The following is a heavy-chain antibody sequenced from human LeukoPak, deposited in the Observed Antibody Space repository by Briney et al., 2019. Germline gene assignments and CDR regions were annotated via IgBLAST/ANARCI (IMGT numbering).Heavy chain of an antibody. Sequence: KTSETLPLTCAVYGGSFSGYYWSWIRQPPGKGLEWIGEINHSGSTNYNPSLKSRVTISVDTSKNQFSLKLSSVTAADTAVYYCARAYCGGDCSPDYFSQGTLVTVSS. J-gene: IGHJ4*02. CDR2: INHSGST. D-gene: IGHD2-21*02. CDR1: GGSFSGYY. V-gene: IGHV4-34*01. CDR3: ARAYCGGDCSPDY.